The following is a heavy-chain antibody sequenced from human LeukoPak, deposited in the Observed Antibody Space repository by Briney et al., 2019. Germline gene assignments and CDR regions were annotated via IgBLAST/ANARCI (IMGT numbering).Heavy chain of an antibody. Sequence: GGSLRLSCAASGFTFSSYAMSWVRQAPGKGLEWVSAISGSGGSTYYADSVKGRFTISRDNAKNSLYLQMNSLRAEDTAVYYCARDTMVRAGHGMDVWGQGTTVTVSS. D-gene: IGHD3-10*01. V-gene: IGHV3-23*01. J-gene: IGHJ6*02. CDR3: ARDTMVRAGHGMDV. CDR1: GFTFSSYA. CDR2: ISGSGGST.